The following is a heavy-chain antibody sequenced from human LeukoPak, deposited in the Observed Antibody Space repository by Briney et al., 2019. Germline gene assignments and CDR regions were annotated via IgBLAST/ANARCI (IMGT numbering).Heavy chain of an antibody. CDR2: INHSGST. CDR1: GGSVSGYY. V-gene: IGHV4-34*01. CDR3: ARLYGSGSYYRH. J-gene: IGHJ4*02. D-gene: IGHD3-10*01. Sequence: SETLSLTCAVYGGSVSGYYWSWIRQPPGKGLEWIGEINHSGSTNYNPSLKSRVIISVDTSKNQFSLKLSSVTAADTAVYYCARLYGSGSYYRHWGQGILVAVSS.